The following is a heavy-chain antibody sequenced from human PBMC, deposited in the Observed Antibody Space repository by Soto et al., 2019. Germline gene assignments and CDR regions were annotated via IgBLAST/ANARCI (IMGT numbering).Heavy chain of an antibody. CDR2: ISSSSSYK. CDR3: AGRSMVRGVIVGYFDY. Sequence: GGSLRLSCAAPGFTFSDYYMSWIRQAPGKGLERVSYISSSSSYKNYADSVTGRFTISRGNAKNSLYLQLNSLRAEHTPVYCGAGRSMVRGVIVGYFDYWGQATLGAVAS. J-gene: IGHJ4*02. V-gene: IGHV3-11*03. D-gene: IGHD3-10*01. CDR1: GFTFSDYY.